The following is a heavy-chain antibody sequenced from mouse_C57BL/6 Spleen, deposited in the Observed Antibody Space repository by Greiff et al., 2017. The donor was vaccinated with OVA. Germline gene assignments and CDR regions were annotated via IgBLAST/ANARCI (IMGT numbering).Heavy chain of an antibody. CDR1: GFNIKDYY. D-gene: IGHD1-1*01. V-gene: IGHV14-1*01. J-gene: IGHJ1*03. CDR2: IDPEDGDT. Sequence: EVQLQQSGAELVRPGASVKLSCTASGFNIKDYYMHWVKQRPEQGLEWIGRIDPEDGDTEYAPKFQGKATMTADTSSNTAYLQLSSLTSEDTAVYYCTGSMGCYGSSPYWYFDVWGTGTTVTVSS. CDR3: TGSMGCYGSSPYWYFDV.